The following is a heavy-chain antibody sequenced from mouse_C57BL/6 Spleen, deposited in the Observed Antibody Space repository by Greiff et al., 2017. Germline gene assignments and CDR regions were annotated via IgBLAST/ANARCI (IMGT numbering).Heavy chain of an antibody. CDR3: ARQGHYYGSSYDAMDY. V-gene: IGHV1-18*01. J-gene: IGHJ4*01. CDR2: INPNNGGT. Sequence: EVQLQESGPELVKPGASVKIPCKASGYTFTDYNMDWVKQSHGKSLEWIGDINPNNGGTIYNQKFKGKATLTVDKSSSTAYMELRSLTSEDTAVYYCARQGHYYGSSYDAMDYWGQGTSVTVSS. CDR1: GYTFTDYN. D-gene: IGHD1-1*01.